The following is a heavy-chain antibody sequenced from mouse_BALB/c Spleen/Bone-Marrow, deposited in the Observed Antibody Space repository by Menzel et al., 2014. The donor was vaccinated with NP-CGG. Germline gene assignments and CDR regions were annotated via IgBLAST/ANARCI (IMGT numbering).Heavy chain of an antibody. CDR2: IYPGDGDS. Sequence: VQLQQSGAELARPGASVKLSYKASGYTFTSCWMQWIKQRPGQGLEWIGAIYPGDGDSRYTQKFKGKATLTADKSSSTAYMQLSNLASEDSAVYYCARESPANEVYFDYWGQGTTLIVSS. D-gene: IGHD3-1*01. V-gene: IGHV1-87*01. CDR3: ARESPANEVYFDY. CDR1: GYTFTSCW. J-gene: IGHJ2*01.